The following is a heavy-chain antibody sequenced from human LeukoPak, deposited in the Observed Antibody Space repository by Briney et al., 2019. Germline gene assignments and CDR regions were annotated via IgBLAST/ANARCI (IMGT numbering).Heavy chain of an antibody. V-gene: IGHV3-30-3*01. J-gene: IGHJ5*02. CDR3: ARDSPISCSGGSCQNWFDP. CDR2: ISDDGSNK. D-gene: IGHD2-15*01. Sequence: GGSLRLSCAASGFTFSSYAMHWVRQAPGKGLEWVAVISDDGSNKYYADSVKGRFTISRDNSKNTLYLQMNSLRAEDTAVYYCARDSPISCSGGSCQNWFDPWGQGTLVTVSS. CDR1: GFTFSSYA.